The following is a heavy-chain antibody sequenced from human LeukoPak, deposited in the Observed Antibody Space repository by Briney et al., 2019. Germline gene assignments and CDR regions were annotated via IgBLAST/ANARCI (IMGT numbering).Heavy chain of an antibody. D-gene: IGHD6-19*01. CDR1: GYTFTSYY. CDR2: INPSGGST. J-gene: IGHJ3*02. V-gene: IGHV1-46*01. CDR3: AREERGIAVAVDAFDI. Sequence: ASVKVSCKASGYTFTSYYMHWVRQAPGQGLEWMGIINPSGGSTSYAQKFQGRVTMTRDTSTSTVYMELSSLRSEDTAVYYCAREERGIAVAVDAFDIWGQGTMVTVSS.